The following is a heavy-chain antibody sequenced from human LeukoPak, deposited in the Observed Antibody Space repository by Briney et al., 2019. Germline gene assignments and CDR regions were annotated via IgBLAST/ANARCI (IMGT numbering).Heavy chain of an antibody. J-gene: IGHJ4*02. D-gene: IGHD6-13*01. Sequence: ASVKVSCKASGYTFTSYDINWVRQATGQGLEWMGWMNPNSGNTGYAQKFQGRVTITADESTSTAYMELSSLRSEDTAVYYCARVPYSSSWYEGAFDYWGQGTLVTVSS. V-gene: IGHV1-8*03. CDR1: GYTFTSYD. CDR2: MNPNSGNT. CDR3: ARVPYSSSWYEGAFDY.